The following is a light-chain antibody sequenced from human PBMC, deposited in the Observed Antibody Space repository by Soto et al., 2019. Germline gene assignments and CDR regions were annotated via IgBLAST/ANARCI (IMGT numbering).Light chain of an antibody. CDR3: QQYSSYSRT. CDR2: DAS. Sequence: DIQMTQSPYTLSASVGDRVTITCRASQGISTWLAWYQQKPGTAPKLLIYDASSLESGVPSRFSGSGSGTEFTLTISSLQPDDYATYYCQQYSSYSRTFGQGNKVEIK. J-gene: IGKJ1*01. CDR1: QGISTW. V-gene: IGKV1-5*01.